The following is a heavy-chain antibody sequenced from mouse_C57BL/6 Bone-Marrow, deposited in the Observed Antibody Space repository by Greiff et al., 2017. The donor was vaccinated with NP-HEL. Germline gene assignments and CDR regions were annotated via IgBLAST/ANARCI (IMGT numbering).Heavy chain of an antibody. Sequence: EVKLVESGGGLVKPGGSLKLSCAASGFTFSSYTMSWVRQTPEKRLEWVATISGGGGNTYYPDRVKGRFTISRDNAKNTLYLQMSSLRSEDTALYYCARRWDRSWFAYWGQGTLVTVSA. J-gene: IGHJ3*01. CDR3: ARRWDRSWFAY. CDR2: ISGGGGNT. D-gene: IGHD3-3*01. CDR1: GFTFSSYT. V-gene: IGHV5-9*01.